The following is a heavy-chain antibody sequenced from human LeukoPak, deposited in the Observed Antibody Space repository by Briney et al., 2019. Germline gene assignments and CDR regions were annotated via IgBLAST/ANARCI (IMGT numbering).Heavy chain of an antibody. CDR1: GFTFSSYA. D-gene: IGHD5-24*01. CDR3: AVGDGYKIWGDAFDI. CDR2: IIPIFGTA. J-gene: IGHJ3*02. Sequence: PGRSLRLSCAASGFTFSSYAISWVRQAPGQGLEWMGGIIPIFGTANYAQKFQGRVTITADEATSTAYMELSSLRSEDTAVYYCAVGDGYKIWGDAFDIWGQGTMVTVSS. V-gene: IGHV1-69*01.